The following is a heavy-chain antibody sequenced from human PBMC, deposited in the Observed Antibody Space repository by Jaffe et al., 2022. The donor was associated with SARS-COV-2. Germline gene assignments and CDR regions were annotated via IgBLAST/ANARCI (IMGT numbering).Heavy chain of an antibody. V-gene: IGHV3-23*01. CDR2: ISGSGGNT. Sequence: EVQLLESGGDLVHPGGSLRLSCAASGFTFSNYAMSWVRQAPGKGLEWVSGISGSGGNTYYADSVKGRFTVSRDSSKSTLYLQMISLRAEDTAVYYCAKSNYYGSGLWGSWGQGTLVTVSS. CDR1: GFTFSNYA. D-gene: IGHD3-10*01. CDR3: AKSNYYGSGLWGS. J-gene: IGHJ5*02.